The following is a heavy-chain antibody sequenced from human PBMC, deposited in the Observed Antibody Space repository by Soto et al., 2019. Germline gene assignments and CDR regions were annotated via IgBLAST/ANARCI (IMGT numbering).Heavy chain of an antibody. Sequence: SETLSLTCNVSGGSMSTGSYFWSWVRQPPGKGLEWIGYVFRSGNINYSPSFKSRVTISIDTSKNQFSLMLKSVTAADTAVYFCARARNRSFDYWGQGALVTVSS. J-gene: IGHJ4*02. CDR3: ARARNRSFDY. V-gene: IGHV4-61*01. D-gene: IGHD1-1*01. CDR1: GGSMSTGSYF. CDR2: VFRSGNI.